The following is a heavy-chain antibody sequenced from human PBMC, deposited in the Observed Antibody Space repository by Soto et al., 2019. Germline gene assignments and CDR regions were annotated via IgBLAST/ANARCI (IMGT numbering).Heavy chain of an antibody. D-gene: IGHD2-15*01. V-gene: IGHV1-18*01. J-gene: IGHJ4*02. Sequence: GASVKVSCKASGYTFTSYGISWVRQAPGQGLEWMGWISAYNGNTNYAQKLQGRVTMTTDTSTSTAYMELRSLRSDDTAVYYCARSTRDIVVVVAANFDYWGQGTLVTVSS. CDR2: ISAYNGNT. CDR1: GYTFTSYG. CDR3: ARSTRDIVVVVAANFDY.